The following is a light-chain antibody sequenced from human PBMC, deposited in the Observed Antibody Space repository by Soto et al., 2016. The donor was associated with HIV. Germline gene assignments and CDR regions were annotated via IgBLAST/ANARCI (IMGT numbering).Light chain of an antibody. J-gene: IGKJ2*01. V-gene: IGKV1-6*01. CDR2: AAS. CDR3: LQDYIYPYT. Sequence: AIQMTQSPTSLSASVGDRVIITCRASQAIRNDLAWYQQKSGQAPKLLIYAASNLQGGIPSRFSGSGSGTDFTLTISGLQPEDSASYFCLQDYIYPYTFGQGTKVEIK. CDR1: QAIRND.